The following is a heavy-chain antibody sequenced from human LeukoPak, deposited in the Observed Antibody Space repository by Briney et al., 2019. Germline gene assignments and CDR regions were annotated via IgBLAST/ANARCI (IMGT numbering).Heavy chain of an antibody. Sequence: GGSLRLSCAASGFIFSSYWMSWVRQAPGKGLEWVANIKQDGSEKYYVDSVKGRFTISRDNAKNSLYLQMNSLRAEDTAVYYCARSAGSSSWYEGYYFDYWGQGTLVTVSS. CDR2: IKQDGSEK. V-gene: IGHV3-7*01. J-gene: IGHJ4*02. CDR1: GFIFSSYW. CDR3: ARSAGSSSWYEGYYFDY. D-gene: IGHD6-13*01.